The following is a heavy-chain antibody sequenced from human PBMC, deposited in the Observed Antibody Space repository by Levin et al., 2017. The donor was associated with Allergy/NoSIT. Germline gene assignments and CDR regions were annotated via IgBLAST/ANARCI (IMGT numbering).Heavy chain of an antibody. Sequence: LSLTCAASGFTFSNFSMHWVRQAPGKGLEWVTVISYDGSNEYYADSVKGRFTISRDNSKNTLYLQVNSLRADDTAVYYCARDWYDVLTGYYNRNYYYGMDVWGQGTTVTVSS. D-gene: IGHD3-9*01. CDR2: ISYDGSNE. V-gene: IGHV3-30-3*01. CDR1: GFTFSNFS. J-gene: IGHJ6*02. CDR3: ARDWYDVLTGYYNRNYYYGMDV.